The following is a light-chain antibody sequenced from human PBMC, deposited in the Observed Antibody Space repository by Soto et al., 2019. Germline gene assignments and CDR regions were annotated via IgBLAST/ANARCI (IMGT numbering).Light chain of an antibody. CDR3: QQSYSTPPT. Sequence: DIQMTQSPSSLSASVGDRVTITCRASQSISSYLNWYQQKPGKAPKLLIYAASSLQSGVPSRFSCSGSGTDFTRPISSLQPEDFATYYCQQSYSTPPTFGQGTKVEIK. J-gene: IGKJ1*01. CDR1: QSISSY. V-gene: IGKV1-39*01. CDR2: AAS.